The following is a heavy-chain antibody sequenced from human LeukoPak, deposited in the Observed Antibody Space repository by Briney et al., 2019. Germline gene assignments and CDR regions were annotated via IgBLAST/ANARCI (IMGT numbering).Heavy chain of an antibody. CDR2: INHSGST. CDR3: ASLPKYGNALKAFDI. D-gene: IGHD6-6*01. J-gene: IGHJ3*02. CDR1: GGSFSGYY. Sequence: KPSETLSLTCAVYGGSFSGYYWSWIRQPPGKGLEWIGEINHSGSTNYNPSLKSRVTISVDTSKNQFSLNLSSVTAADTAVYYCASLPKYGNALKAFDIWGQGTVVTVSS. V-gene: IGHV4-34*01.